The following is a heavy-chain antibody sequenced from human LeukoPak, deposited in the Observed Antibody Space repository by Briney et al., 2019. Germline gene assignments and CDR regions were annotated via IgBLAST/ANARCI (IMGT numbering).Heavy chain of an antibody. D-gene: IGHD5-12*01. V-gene: IGHV4-31*03. J-gene: IGHJ4*02. CDR2: IYYSGNT. CDR3: AREARFSLEATGGGVDC. Sequence: SETLSLTCTVSGGSLSSGGYYWSWIRQHPGKGLEWIGYIYYSGNTYYNPSLKSRVTISVDTSKNQFSLKLSSVTAAYTAGDFWAREARFSLEATGGGVDCWGQGTLVTVSS. CDR1: GGSLSSGGYY.